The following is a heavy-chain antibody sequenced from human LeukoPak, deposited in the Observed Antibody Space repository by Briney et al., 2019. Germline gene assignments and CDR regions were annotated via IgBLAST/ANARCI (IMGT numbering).Heavy chain of an antibody. CDR1: GFTLSNYA. Sequence: GGALRLSCAASGFTLSNYAMSWVREAPGKGVECGSPISGGGITTYYADSAKGRFTISRDNSKNTMFLQMNSLRADDTAVYYCPRQSYASGWNPFDYWGQGILVTVSS. CDR3: PRQSYASGWNPFDY. CDR2: ISGGGITT. D-gene: IGHD6-19*01. V-gene: IGHV3-23*01. J-gene: IGHJ4*02.